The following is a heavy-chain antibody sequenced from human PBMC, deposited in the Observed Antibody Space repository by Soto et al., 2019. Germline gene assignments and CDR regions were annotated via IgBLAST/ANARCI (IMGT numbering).Heavy chain of an antibody. J-gene: IGHJ4*02. CDR3: ARHGRGVAVAGWGY. CDR1: GGSISSSSYY. Sequence: QLQLQESGPGLVKPSETLSLTCTVSGGSISSSSYYWGWIRQPPGKGLEWIGSIYYSGSTYYNPSLKSRVTIAVDRSKNQFSLKLSSVTAADTAVYYCARHGRGVAVAGWGYWGQGTLVTVSS. V-gene: IGHV4-39*01. D-gene: IGHD6-19*01. CDR2: IYYSGST.